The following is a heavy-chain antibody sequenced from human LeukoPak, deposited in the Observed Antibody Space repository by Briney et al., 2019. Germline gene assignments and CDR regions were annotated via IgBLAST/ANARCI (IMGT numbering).Heavy chain of an antibody. Sequence: GGSLRLSCAASGFTFSSYAMSWVRQAPGKGLEWVSAISPSGSTTYYTDSVKGRFTISRDNSKNTLYLQMNSLRAEDTAVYYCARVLWNGDYPRFDYWGQGTLVTVSS. V-gene: IGHV3-23*01. CDR3: ARVLWNGDYPRFDY. CDR2: ISPSGSTT. J-gene: IGHJ4*02. D-gene: IGHD4-17*01. CDR1: GFTFSSYA.